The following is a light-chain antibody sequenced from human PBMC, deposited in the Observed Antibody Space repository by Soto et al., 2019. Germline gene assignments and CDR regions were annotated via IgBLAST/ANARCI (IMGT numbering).Light chain of an antibody. V-gene: IGLV2-23*02. CDR2: KVT. CDR1: SSDVGSYNL. J-gene: IGLJ1*01. Sequence: SVLTRPASVSGAPGQAITISCPGSSSDVGSYNLVSWYQQHPGKAPKLLIYKVTKRPSGVSNRFSGSKSGNTASLTISGLQAEDEADYYCCSYAGSSTFYVFGTGTKVTVL. CDR3: CSYAGSSTFYV.